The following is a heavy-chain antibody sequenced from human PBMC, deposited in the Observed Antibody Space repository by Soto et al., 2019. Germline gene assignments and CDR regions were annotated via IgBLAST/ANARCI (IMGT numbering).Heavy chain of an antibody. Sequence: GGSLRLSGAASRFPFRSYNRYWVPQAPGKGLEWVALISVDGATKNYADSVKGRFTVSRDNPEHNLSLQMNSLRPQDTAVYFCASEGRFGSYIDYWGQGTLVTVSS. V-gene: IGHV3-30-3*01. CDR2: ISVDGATK. J-gene: IGHJ4*02. CDR3: ASEGRFGSYIDY. D-gene: IGHD3-10*01. CDR1: RFPFRSYN.